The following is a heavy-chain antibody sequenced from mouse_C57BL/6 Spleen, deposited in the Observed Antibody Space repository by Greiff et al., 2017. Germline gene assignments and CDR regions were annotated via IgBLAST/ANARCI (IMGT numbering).Heavy chain of an antibody. CDR3: ARSPYDYDGDYYAMDY. Sequence: QVQLQQSGAELARPGASVKLSCKASGYTFTSYGISWVKQRTGKGLEWIGEIYPRSGDTYYNEKFKGKATLTADKSSSTAYMELRSLTSEDSAVYVCARSPYDYDGDYYAMDYWGQGTSVTVSS. D-gene: IGHD2-4*01. CDR1: GYTFTSYG. V-gene: IGHV1-81*01. J-gene: IGHJ4*01. CDR2: IYPRSGDT.